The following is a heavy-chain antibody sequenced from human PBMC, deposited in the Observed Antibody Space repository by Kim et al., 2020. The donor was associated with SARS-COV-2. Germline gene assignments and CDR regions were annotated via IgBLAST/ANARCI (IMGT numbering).Heavy chain of an antibody. Sequence: DSVKGRFTISRDNAKNSLYMKMNSLRAEDTALYYCAKGGYDRSGWYFFDYCGQGTLVTVSS. V-gene: IGHV3-9*01. J-gene: IGHJ4*02. D-gene: IGHD3-22*01. CDR3: AKGGYDRSGWYFFDY.